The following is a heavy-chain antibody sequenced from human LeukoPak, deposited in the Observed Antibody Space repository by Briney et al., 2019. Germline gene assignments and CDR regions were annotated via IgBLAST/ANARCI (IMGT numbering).Heavy chain of an antibody. Sequence: GEPLKISCKGSGNTFTNYWIGWVRQMPGKGLEWMGIIYLGDSDTTYSPSFQGQVTMSADKSISTAYLQWSNLKASDTAMYYCATESGEDLPPDSFDNWGQGTLVSVSS. CDR3: ATESGEDLPPDSFDN. D-gene: IGHD3-10*01. J-gene: IGHJ3*02. CDR1: GNTFTNYW. V-gene: IGHV5-51*01. CDR2: IYLGDSDT.